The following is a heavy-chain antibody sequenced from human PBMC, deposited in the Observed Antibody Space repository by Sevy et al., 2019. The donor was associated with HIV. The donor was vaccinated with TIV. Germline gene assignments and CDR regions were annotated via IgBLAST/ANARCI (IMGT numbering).Heavy chain of an antibody. CDR3: AREGCTKPHDY. Sequence: GGCLRLSCAASGFTFSKYSMSWIRQTPGKGLEWVSTFSFGCGKINYADSVKGRFTGSRDDSRNTFYLQMNILRAEDTAIHYCAREGCTKPHDYWGQGTVVSVSS. CDR2: FSFGCGKI. V-gene: IGHV3-23*01. J-gene: IGHJ4*02. D-gene: IGHD2-8*01. CDR1: GFTFSKYS.